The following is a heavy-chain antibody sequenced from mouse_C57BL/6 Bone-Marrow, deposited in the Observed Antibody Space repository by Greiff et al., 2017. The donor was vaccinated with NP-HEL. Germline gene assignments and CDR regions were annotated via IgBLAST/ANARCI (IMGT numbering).Heavy chain of an antibody. D-gene: IGHD2-12*01. V-gene: IGHV3-6*01. CDR2: ISYDGSN. Sequence: EVQLQESGPGLVKPSQSLSLTCSVTGYSITSGYYWNWIRQFPGNKLEWMGYISYDGSNNYNPSLKNRISITRDTSKNQFFLKLNSVTTEDTATYYCARLRRYAMDYWGQGTSVTVSS. CDR1: GYSITSGYY. J-gene: IGHJ4*01. CDR3: ARLRRYAMDY.